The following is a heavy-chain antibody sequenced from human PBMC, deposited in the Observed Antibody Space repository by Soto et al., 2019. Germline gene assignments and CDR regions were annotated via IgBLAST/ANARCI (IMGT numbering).Heavy chain of an antibody. J-gene: IGHJ3*02. D-gene: IGHD6-19*01. Sequence: SVKVSCKASGGTFSSYTISWVRQAPGQGLEWMGRIIPILGIANYAQKFQGRVTITADKSTSTAYMELSSLRSEDTAVYYCARGTGIAVAYDAFDIWGQGTMVTVSS. V-gene: IGHV1-69*02. CDR3: ARGTGIAVAYDAFDI. CDR2: IIPILGIA. CDR1: GGTFSSYT.